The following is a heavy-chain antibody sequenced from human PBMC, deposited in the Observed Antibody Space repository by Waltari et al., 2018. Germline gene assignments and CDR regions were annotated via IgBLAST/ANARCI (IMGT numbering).Heavy chain of an antibody. J-gene: IGHJ3*02. CDR1: GGSISSHT. Sequence: QVQLPESGPGLVQPSETRSLAGTDPGGSISSHTWSWIRQPPGKGMGWIGYISYSGSTNYNPSLKGRVTISVDTSKSHFSLKLSSVTAADTAVYYCARSAIYSVAFDIWGQGTMVTVSS. CDR3: ARSAIYSVAFDI. CDR2: ISYSGST. V-gene: IGHV4-59*11. D-gene: IGHD2-15*01.